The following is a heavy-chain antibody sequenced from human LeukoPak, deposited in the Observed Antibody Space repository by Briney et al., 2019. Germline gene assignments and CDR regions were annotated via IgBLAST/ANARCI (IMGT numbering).Heavy chain of an antibody. CDR1: GGSISSYY. CDR2: IHSSGST. J-gene: IGHJ2*01. Sequence: KPSETLSLTCTVSGGSISSYYWSWIRQPPGKGLEWIGYIHSSGSTNYNPSLKSRVTISVDTSKNQFSLKLSSVTAADTAVYYCARDSEWRGLDFDLWGRGTLVTVSS. V-gene: IGHV4-59*01. D-gene: IGHD3-3*01. CDR3: ARDSEWRGLDFDL.